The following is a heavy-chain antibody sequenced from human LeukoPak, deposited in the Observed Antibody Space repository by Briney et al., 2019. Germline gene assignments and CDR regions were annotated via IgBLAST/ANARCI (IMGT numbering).Heavy chain of an antibody. J-gene: IGHJ4*02. CDR2: IIPIFGTA. CDR1: GGTFSSYA. Sequence: SVKVPCKASGGTFSSYAISWVRQAPGQGLEWMGGIIPIFGTASYAQKFQGRVTMTRDTSTSTVYMELSSLRSEDTAVYYCARDRFSGTNSLDYWGQGTLVTVSS. V-gene: IGHV1-69*05. CDR3: ARDRFSGTNSLDY. D-gene: IGHD1-26*01.